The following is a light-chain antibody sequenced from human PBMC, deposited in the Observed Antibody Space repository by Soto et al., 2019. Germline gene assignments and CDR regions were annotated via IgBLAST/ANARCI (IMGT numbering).Light chain of an antibody. CDR3: CSYAGSSTFYV. V-gene: IGLV2-23*02. Sequence: QSALTQPASASGSPGQSITISCTGTSSDVGSYNLISWYQQYPDKAPKLMIYEVSKRPSGVSNRFSGSKSGNTASLTISGLQAEDEADYYCCSYAGSSTFYVFGSGTKVTVL. J-gene: IGLJ1*01. CDR1: SSDVGSYNL. CDR2: EVS.